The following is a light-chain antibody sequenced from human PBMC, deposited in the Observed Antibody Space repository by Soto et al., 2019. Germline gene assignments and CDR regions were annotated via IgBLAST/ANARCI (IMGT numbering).Light chain of an antibody. CDR2: DVS. J-gene: IGLJ1*01. CDR3: SSYTARSTYV. Sequence: QSALTQPASVSGSPGQSITISCTCTSSDVGGYNYVSWYQQHPGKAPKLMIYDVSNRPSGVSNRFSGSKSGNTASLTNSVVKAEDEADYYCSSYTARSTYVFVTGTKLTVL. V-gene: IGLV2-14*03. CDR1: SSDVGGYNY.